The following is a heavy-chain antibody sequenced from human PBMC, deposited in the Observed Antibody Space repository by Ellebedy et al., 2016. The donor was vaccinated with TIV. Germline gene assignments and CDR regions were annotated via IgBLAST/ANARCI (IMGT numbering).Heavy chain of an antibody. D-gene: IGHD1-26*01. V-gene: IGHV4-39*01. CDR2: IQHTGST. Sequence: MPSETLSLTCTVSVGSISSSSIYHWGWIRQPPGKGLEYIGSIQHTGSTYYSPPLKSRVTISVDTSKNQFSMKVTSVTASDTAVYYCARIVGTTADFDYWGQGTLVTVSS. CDR3: ARIVGTTADFDY. J-gene: IGHJ4*02. CDR1: VGSISSSSIYH.